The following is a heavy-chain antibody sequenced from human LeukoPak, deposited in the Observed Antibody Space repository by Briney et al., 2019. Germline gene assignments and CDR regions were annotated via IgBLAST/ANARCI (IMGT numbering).Heavy chain of an antibody. J-gene: IGHJ4*02. CDR1: GFTVSSNY. CDR3: ARASTGAVAGLFDY. Sequence: GGPLRLSRAASGFTVSSNYMSWVRQAPGKGLEWVSVIYSGGSTYYADSVKGRFTISRDNSKNTLYLQMNSLRAEDTAVYYCARASTGAVAGLFDYWGQGTLVSVSS. CDR2: IYSGGST. D-gene: IGHD6-19*01. V-gene: IGHV3-53*01.